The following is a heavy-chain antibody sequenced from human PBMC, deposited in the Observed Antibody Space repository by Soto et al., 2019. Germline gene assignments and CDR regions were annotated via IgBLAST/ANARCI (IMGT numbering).Heavy chain of an antibody. D-gene: IGHD3-22*01. Sequence: QVQLQESGPGLVKPSQTLSLTCTVSGGSISSGDYYWSWIRQPPGKGLEWIGYIYYSGSTYYNPSLKSRVTLSVNTSKNQFSLKLSSGTAAGTGVYFCAREDRNYYDSSGYDYWGQGTLVTVSS. CDR2: IYYSGST. J-gene: IGHJ4*02. CDR1: GGSISSGDYY. V-gene: IGHV4-30-4*01. CDR3: AREDRNYYDSSGYDY.